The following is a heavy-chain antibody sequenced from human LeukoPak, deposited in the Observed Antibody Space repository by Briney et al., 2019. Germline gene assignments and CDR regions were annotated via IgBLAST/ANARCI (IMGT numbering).Heavy chain of an antibody. CDR1: GYSFTNNW. Sequence: GESLKISFRGSGYSFTNNWIAWVRQMPGKGLEWMGIIYPGDSDTRYSPSFRGQVSISADKSIGTAYLQWSSLRASDTAMYYCARFGTAFDIWGQGTMVTVSS. CDR2: IYPGDSDT. V-gene: IGHV5-51*01. J-gene: IGHJ3*02. CDR3: ARFGTAFDI. D-gene: IGHD3-16*01.